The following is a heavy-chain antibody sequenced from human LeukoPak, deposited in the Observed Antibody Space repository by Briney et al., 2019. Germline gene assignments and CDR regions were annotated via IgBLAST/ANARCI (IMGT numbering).Heavy chain of an antibody. CDR1: GYAFTSYH. CDR2: IIPSSGST. Sequence: ASVKVSCKASGYAFTSYHIHWMRQAPGQGLGWMGIIIPSSGSTTYAQKFQGRVTMTRDTSTSTVYMELSSLTSDDAAVYFCARSDYNDYRGLGFWGQGTLVTVSS. V-gene: IGHV1-46*01. CDR3: ARSDYNDYRGLGF. D-gene: IGHD4-11*01. J-gene: IGHJ4*02.